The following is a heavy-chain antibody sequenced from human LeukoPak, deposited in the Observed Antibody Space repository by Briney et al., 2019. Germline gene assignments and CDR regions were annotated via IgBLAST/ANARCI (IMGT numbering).Heavy chain of an antibody. CDR2: ISSSGSTI. Sequence: GGSLRLSCAASGFTFSSYEMNWVRQAPGKGLEWVSYISSSGSTIYYADSVKGRFTISRHNAKNSLYLQMNSLRSEDTAVYYCARGFWSGLADYWGQGTLVTVSS. J-gene: IGHJ4*02. V-gene: IGHV3-48*03. CDR3: ARGFWSGLADY. D-gene: IGHD3-3*01. CDR1: GFTFSSYE.